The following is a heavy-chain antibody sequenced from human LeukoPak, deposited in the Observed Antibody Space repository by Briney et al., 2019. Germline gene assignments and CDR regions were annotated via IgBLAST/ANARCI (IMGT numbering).Heavy chain of an antibody. V-gene: IGHV1-18*01. CDR3: ARETGYSSGWYGGIDY. CDR1: GYTVTSYG. D-gene: IGHD6-19*01. J-gene: IGHJ4*02. Sequence: ASVKVSCKASGYTVTSYGISWVRQAPGQGLEWMGWISAYNGNTNYAQKLQGRVTMTTDTSTSTAYMELRSLRSDDTAVYYCARETGYSSGWYGGIDYWGQGTLVTVSS. CDR2: ISAYNGNT.